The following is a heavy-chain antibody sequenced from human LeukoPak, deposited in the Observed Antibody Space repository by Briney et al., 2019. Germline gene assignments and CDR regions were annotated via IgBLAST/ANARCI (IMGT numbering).Heavy chain of an antibody. CDR1: GGSLSGYY. CDR2: INHSGGT. D-gene: IGHD1-26*01. Sequence: SETLSLTCAVSGGSLSGYYWTWIRQPPGKGLEWIGEINHSGGTNYNPSLKSRVTISVDTSKNQFSLKLSSVTAADTAVYYCARGRGGGQPGCRWGQGTLVTVSS. CDR3: ARGRGGGQPGCR. V-gene: IGHV4-34*01. J-gene: IGHJ4*02.